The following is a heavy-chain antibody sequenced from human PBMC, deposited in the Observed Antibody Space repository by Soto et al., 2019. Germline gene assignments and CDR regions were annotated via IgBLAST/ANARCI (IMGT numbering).Heavy chain of an antibody. CDR3: VGDSSSSRGQGSDY. D-gene: IGHD6-6*01. CDR1: GFTFSSYS. J-gene: IGHJ4*02. Sequence: GGSLRLSCSASGFTFSSYSMHWVRQAPGKGLEYVSAISSNGGSTYYADSVKGRFTISRDNSKNTLYLQMSSLRAEDTAVYYCVGDSSSSRGQGSDYWGQGTLVTVSS. CDR2: ISSNGGST. V-gene: IGHV3-64D*08.